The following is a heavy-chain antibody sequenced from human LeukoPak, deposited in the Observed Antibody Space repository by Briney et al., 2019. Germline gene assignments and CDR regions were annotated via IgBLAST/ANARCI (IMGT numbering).Heavy chain of an antibody. V-gene: IGHV4-59*01. CDR3: AREGCSGGSCYSGNVLDI. J-gene: IGHJ3*02. CDR2: IFDNGST. CDR1: GDSLTNFY. Sequence: SETLSLTCTVSGDSLTNFYWSWIRQPPAKGLEWVASIFDNGSTNDNRSLKSRVTISLDTSNNQFSLTVNSVTAADTAVYYCAREGCSGGSCYSGNVLDIWGQGTMVTVSS. D-gene: IGHD2-15*01.